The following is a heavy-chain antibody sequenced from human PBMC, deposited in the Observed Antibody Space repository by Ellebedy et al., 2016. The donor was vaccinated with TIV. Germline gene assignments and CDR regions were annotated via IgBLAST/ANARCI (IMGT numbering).Heavy chain of an antibody. CDR1: GSPFINYP. CDR2: LSDTGLTT. D-gene: IGHD4-23*01. CDR3: EKENSVYYYMDV. Sequence: PGGSLRLSGAVPGSPFINYPMTWVRQAPGQGLGWVSGLSDTGLTTYYADSAKGRFTISRDNSKNTLYLQMNSLRAEDTAVYYCEKENSVYYYMDVWGKGTTVTVSS. V-gene: IGHV3-23*01. J-gene: IGHJ6*03.